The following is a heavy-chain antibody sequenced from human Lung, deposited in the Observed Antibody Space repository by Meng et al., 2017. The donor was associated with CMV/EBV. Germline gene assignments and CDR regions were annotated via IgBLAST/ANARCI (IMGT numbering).Heavy chain of an antibody. CDR3: ATFMMYVRDPEKRWFDS. Sequence: SVKVSCKASGGTFSSNKIDWVRQAPGQGREWVGRIIPVLGIANYAQKFQGRVMITADKSTSTAYMEVSSLRAEDTAVYYCATFMMYVRDPEKRWFDSWGQGXQVTVSS. D-gene: IGHD3-10*02. V-gene: IGHV1-69*02. CDR2: IIPVLGIA. CDR1: GGTFSSNK. J-gene: IGHJ5*01.